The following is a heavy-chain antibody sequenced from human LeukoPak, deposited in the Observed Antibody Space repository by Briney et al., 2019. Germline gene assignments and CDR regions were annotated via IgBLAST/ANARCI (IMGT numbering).Heavy chain of an antibody. CDR2: ISGSGGST. CDR3: ARGGSYLSAFDI. Sequence: GGTLRLSCAASGFTFSSYGMSWVRQAPGKGLEWVSTISGSGGSTYYADSVKGRFTISRDNSKNTLYLQMNSLRSEDTAAYYCARGGSYLSAFDIGGQGTMVTVSS. V-gene: IGHV3-23*01. CDR1: GFTFSSYG. D-gene: IGHD1-26*01. J-gene: IGHJ3*02.